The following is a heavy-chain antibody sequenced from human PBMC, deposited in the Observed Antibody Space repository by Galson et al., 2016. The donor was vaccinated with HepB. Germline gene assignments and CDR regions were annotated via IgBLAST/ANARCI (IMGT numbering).Heavy chain of an antibody. V-gene: IGHV4-4*02. CDR1: GASVNSSNW. J-gene: IGHJ5*01. Sequence: SETLSLTCAVSGASVNSSNWWTWVRQAPGTGLEWIGEIYHTGTSNNNPPLMSRFTMSIDNSRNHFSLNLNSVTAADTAVYYCARASVAPGARMLFDSWGQGILVTVSS. D-gene: IGHD2-2*01. CDR3: ARASVAPGARMLFDS. CDR2: IYHTGTS.